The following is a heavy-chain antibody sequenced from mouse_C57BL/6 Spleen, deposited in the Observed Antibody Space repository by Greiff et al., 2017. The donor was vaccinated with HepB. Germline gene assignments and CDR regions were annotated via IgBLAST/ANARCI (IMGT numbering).Heavy chain of an antibody. D-gene: IGHD2-4*01. CDR3: ARPYDYDAGIAY. V-gene: IGHV1-64*01. Sequence: VQLQQPGAELVKPGASVKLSCKASGYTFTSYWMHWVKQRPGQGLEWIGMIHPNSGSTNYNEKFKSKATLTVDKSSSTAYMQLSSLTSEDSAVYYCARPYDYDAGIAYWGQGTLVTVSA. CDR1: GYTFTSYW. CDR2: IHPNSGST. J-gene: IGHJ3*01.